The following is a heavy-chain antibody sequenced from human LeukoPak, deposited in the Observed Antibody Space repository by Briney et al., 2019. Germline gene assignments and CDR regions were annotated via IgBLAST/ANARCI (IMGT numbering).Heavy chain of an antibody. CDR1: GFTFSSYA. D-gene: IGHD2/OR15-2a*01. J-gene: IGHJ3*01. CDR3: ARDLPYYLGAFDL. Sequence: GGSLRLSCAASGFTFSSYAMHWVRQAPGKGLEWVALISHDGSNKYYADSVKGRFTISRDNSKNSLYLQMNSLRAEDTAVYYCARDLPYYLGAFDLWGQGTMVTVSS. V-gene: IGHV3-33*05. CDR2: ISHDGSNK.